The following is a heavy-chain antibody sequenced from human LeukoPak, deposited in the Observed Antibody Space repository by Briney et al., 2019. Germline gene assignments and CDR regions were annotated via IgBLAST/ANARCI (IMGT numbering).Heavy chain of an antibody. V-gene: IGHV4-34*01. CDR1: GGSISSYY. CDR3: AREVPEYSYGFGWFDP. D-gene: IGHD5-18*01. Sequence: PSETLSLTCTVSGGSISSYYWRWIGQPPGKGLEWIGKINHSGSTNYNPSLKSRVTISVDTSKNQFSLKLSSVTAADTAVYYCAREVPEYSYGFGWFDPWGQGTLVTVSS. CDR2: INHSGST. J-gene: IGHJ5*02.